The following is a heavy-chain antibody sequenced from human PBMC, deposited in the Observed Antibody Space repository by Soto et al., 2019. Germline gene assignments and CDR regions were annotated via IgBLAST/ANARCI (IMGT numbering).Heavy chain of an antibody. CDR2: IYYSGST. CDR3: ARTISSSSGIDAFDI. Sequence: QAQLQESAPGLVKPSQTLSLTCTVSGGSISSGDYYWSWIRQHPAKGLEWIGYIYYSGSTYYNPSLKSRVTLSVDTSKNQFSLKLSSVTAADTAVYYCARTISSSSGIDAFDIWGQGTMVTVSS. D-gene: IGHD6-6*01. J-gene: IGHJ3*02. V-gene: IGHV4-31*03. CDR1: GGSISSGDYY.